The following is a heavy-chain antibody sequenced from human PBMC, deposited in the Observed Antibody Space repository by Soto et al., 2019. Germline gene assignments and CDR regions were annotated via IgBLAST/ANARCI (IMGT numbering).Heavy chain of an antibody. D-gene: IGHD3-22*01. V-gene: IGHV3-23*01. CDR3: AKDRMIVVVITTVGAFDR. J-gene: IGHJ3*02. CDR2: ISGSGGST. Sequence: XGSLRLSFAASGFTVSSYAMSWVRQAPGKGLEWVSAISGSGGSTYYADSVKGRFTTSRDNSKNTLYLQMNSLRAEDTAVYYCAKDRMIVVVITTVGAFDRWGQRTMVTVSS. CDR1: GFTVSSYA.